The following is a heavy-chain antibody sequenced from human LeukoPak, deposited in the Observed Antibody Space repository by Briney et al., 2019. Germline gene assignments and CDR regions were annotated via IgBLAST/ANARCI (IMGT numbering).Heavy chain of an antibody. D-gene: IGHD3-10*01. CDR1: GFTFSSYD. V-gene: IGHV3-13*04. CDR2: IGNAGDT. Sequence: GGSLRLSCAASGFTFSSYDMHWVRQGTGKGLEWVSAIGNAGDTYYPCSVKGRFTTSRENAKNSLYLQMSSLRVGDTAVYYCARGRGWGTFDIWGQGTMVTVSS. CDR3: ARGRGWGTFDI. J-gene: IGHJ3*02.